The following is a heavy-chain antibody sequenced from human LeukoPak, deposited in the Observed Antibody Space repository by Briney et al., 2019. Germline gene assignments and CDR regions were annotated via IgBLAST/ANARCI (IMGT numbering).Heavy chain of an antibody. Sequence: SETLSLTCTVSGASISSGSNYWGWIRQPPGKTLEWIGSIYSSGSTYYNSSLQSRVIILIDTSKNHFSLTLTSVTAADTAVYYCARSSGYGLVDIWGQGTMVTVSS. D-gene: IGHD3-22*01. J-gene: IGHJ3*02. CDR2: IYSSGST. CDR1: GASISSGSNY. V-gene: IGHV4-39*07. CDR3: ARSSGYGLVDI.